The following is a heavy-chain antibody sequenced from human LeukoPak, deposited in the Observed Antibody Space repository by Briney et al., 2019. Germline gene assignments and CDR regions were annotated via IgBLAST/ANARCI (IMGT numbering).Heavy chain of an antibody. CDR1: GGSFSGYY. J-gene: IGHJ4*02. CDR2: INHSGST. Sequence: SETLSLTWAVYGGSFSGYYWSWIRQPPGKGLEWIGEINHSGSTNYNPSLKSRVTISVDTSKSQFSLKLSSVTAADTAVYYCARYYYYGSGSYPRWYYFDYWGQGTLVTVSS. V-gene: IGHV4-34*01. CDR3: ARYYYYGSGSYPRWYYFDY. D-gene: IGHD3-10*01.